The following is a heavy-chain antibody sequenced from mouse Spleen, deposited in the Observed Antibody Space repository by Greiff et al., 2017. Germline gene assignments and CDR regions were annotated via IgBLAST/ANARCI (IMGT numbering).Heavy chain of an antibody. V-gene: IGHV5-9-3*01. Sequence: EVQLVESGGGLVKPGGSLKLSCAASGFTFSSYAMSWVRQTPEKRLEWVATISSGGSYTYYPDSVEGRFTISRDNAKNTLYLQMSSLRSEDTAMYYCASQTGTTVDYWGQGTTLTVSS. J-gene: IGHJ2*01. CDR3: ASQTGTTVDY. CDR2: ISSGGSYT. CDR1: GFTFSSYA. D-gene: IGHD4-1*01.